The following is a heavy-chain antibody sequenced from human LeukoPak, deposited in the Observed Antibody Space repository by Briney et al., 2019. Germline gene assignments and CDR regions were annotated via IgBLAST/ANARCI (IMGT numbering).Heavy chain of an antibody. D-gene: IGHD5-18*01. CDR1: GDTFSSYS. J-gene: IGHJ4*02. Sequence: ASVKVFCKASGDTFSSYSISWVRQAPGQGLEWMGRIIPIRGIANYAQNFQGRVTITAGNSTSTAYMELSSLRSEDTAVYYCARDWVELGYSYGYGYWGQGTLVTVSS. CDR3: ARDWVELGYSYGYGY. V-gene: IGHV1-69*04. CDR2: IIPIRGIA.